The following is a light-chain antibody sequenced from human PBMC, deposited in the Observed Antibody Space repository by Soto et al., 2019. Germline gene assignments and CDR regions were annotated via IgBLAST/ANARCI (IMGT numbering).Light chain of an antibody. V-gene: IGKV1-33*01. CDR1: QYTTNY. CDR3: QHYDNFPRAIN. CDR2: DSA. J-gene: IGKJ5*01. Sequence: DIQMAQSPSSLSASVGDRVTIACPARQYTTNYLHGSEQKPGKAPKLLIYDSANLETGVPSRFSGSGSGTDFTFTISSLQPEDIATYYGQHYDNFPRAINFGQGTRLEIK.